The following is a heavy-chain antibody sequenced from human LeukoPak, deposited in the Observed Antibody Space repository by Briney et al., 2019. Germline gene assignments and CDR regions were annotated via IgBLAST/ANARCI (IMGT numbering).Heavy chain of an antibody. CDR3: VRDNRSYNFDY. CDR2: IRSDGSTT. Sequence: GGSLRLSCAASGFTFSRYWMHWVRQAPGKGLVWVSCIRSDGSTTSIADSAKGRFTVSRDNAKNTVYLQMNSLRAEDTAVYYCVRDNRSYNFDYWGQGTLVTVSS. CDR1: GFTFSRYW. V-gene: IGHV3-74*01. J-gene: IGHJ4*02. D-gene: IGHD1-26*01.